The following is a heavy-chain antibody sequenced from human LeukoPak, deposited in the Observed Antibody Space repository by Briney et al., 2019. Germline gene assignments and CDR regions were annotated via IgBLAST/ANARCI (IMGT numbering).Heavy chain of an antibody. D-gene: IGHD3-16*02. CDR2: ISYDGSNK. CDR3: AKLGGRSPYYDYVWGSYRYRPPYYFDY. CDR1: GFTFSSCA. Sequence: GGSLRLSCAASGFTFSSCAMHWVRQAPGKGLEWVAVISYDGSNKYYADSVKGRFTISRDNSKNTLYLQMNSLRAEDTAVYYCAKLGGRSPYYDYVWGSYRYRPPYYFDYWGQGTLVTVSS. J-gene: IGHJ4*02. V-gene: IGHV3-30-3*02.